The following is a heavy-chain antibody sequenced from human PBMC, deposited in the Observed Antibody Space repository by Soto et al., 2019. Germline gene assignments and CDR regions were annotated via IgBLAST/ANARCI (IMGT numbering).Heavy chain of an antibody. Sequence: SETLSLTCTVSGGSISSYYWSWIRQPPGKGLEWIGYIYYSGSTNYNPSLKSRVTISVDTSKNQFPLTLSSVTAADTAVYYCARDAPLRGGDYVEAFDIWGQGTMVTVSS. CDR2: IYYSGST. V-gene: IGHV4-59*01. CDR1: GGSISSYY. CDR3: ARDAPLRGGDYVEAFDI. D-gene: IGHD4-17*01. J-gene: IGHJ3*02.